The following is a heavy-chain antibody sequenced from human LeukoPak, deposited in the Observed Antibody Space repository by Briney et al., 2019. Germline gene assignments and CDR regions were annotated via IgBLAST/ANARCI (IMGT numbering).Heavy chain of an antibody. D-gene: IGHD1-7*01. J-gene: IGHJ4*02. V-gene: IGHV3-21*01. CDR3: AGDGELELRGGYYFDY. Sequence: PGGSLRLSCAASGFTFSSYSMNWVRQASGKGLEWVSSISSSSSDIYYADSVKGRFTISRDNAKNSPFLQMNSLRAEDTAVYYCAGDGELELRGGYYFDYWGQGTLVTVSS. CDR1: GFTFSSYS. CDR2: ISSSSSDI.